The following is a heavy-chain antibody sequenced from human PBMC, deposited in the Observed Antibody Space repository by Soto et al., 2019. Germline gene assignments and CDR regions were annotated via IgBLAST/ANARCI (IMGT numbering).Heavy chain of an antibody. CDR1: GGTFSSYI. Sequence: GASVKVSCKASGGTFSSYIISWVRQAPAPGQSLEWMGSIMPMLDIVNYAQKFQGRVTMTTDTSTSTAYMELRSLRSDDTAVYYCAREDPPSLNWGQGTLVTVSS. J-gene: IGHJ4*02. V-gene: IGHV1-69*04. D-gene: IGHD2-2*01. CDR2: IMPMLDIV. CDR3: AREDPPSLN.